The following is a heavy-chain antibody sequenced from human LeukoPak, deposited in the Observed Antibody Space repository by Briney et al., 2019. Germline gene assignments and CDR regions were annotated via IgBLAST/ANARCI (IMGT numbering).Heavy chain of an antibody. V-gene: IGHV3-48*03. CDR3: ARSHCSSTSCVYYYGMDV. D-gene: IGHD2-2*01. J-gene: IGHJ6*02. CDR2: ISSRGRST. CDR1: GFTFSSFD. Sequence: GGSLRLSCAASGFTFSSFDMNWVRQAPGNWMESVSLISSRGRSTHNADSVKGRVTISRDNAKNSLYLQMNSLRAEDTAVYYCARSHCSSTSCVYYYGMDVWGQGTTVTVSS.